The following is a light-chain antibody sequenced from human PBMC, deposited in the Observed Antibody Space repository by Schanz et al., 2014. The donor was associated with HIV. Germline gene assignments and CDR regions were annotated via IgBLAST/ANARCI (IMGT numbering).Light chain of an antibody. CDR2: EAS. CDR1: QSVSSY. V-gene: IGKV3-11*01. Sequence: EIVLTQSPATLSLSPGERATLSCRASQSVSSYLAWYQQKPAQAPRLLIYEASNSATGISARFTGSGSGTDFTLTISRLEPEDFAVYYCQQYAALPQTFGQGTKLEI. J-gene: IGKJ2*01. CDR3: QQYAALPQT.